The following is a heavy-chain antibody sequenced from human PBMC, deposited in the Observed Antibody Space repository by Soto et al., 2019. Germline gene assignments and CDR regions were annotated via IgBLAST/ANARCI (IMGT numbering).Heavy chain of an antibody. CDR3: ARNLGWYRPEL. V-gene: IGHV3-7*01. D-gene: IGHD6-19*01. J-gene: IGHJ4*02. CDR1: GFTLTSDW. Sequence: GGSLRLSCVASGFTLTSDWMTWVRQAPGKGLEWVANLRPAGSAGSSEDSVKGRFTLSRDTAKNSLYLQMNSLRADDTAVYYCARNLGWYRPELWGKGTLVTVSS. CDR2: LRPAGSAG.